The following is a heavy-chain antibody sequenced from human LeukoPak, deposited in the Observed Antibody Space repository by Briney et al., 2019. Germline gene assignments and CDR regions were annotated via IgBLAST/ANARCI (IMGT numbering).Heavy chain of an antibody. CDR3: ARVGLGYCSSTSCYFDY. V-gene: IGHV1-18*01. Sequence: GASVKVSCKASGYTFTSYGISWLRQAPGQGLEWMGWISAYNGNTNYAQKLQGRATMTTDTSTSTAYMELRSLRSDDTAVYYCARVGLGYCSSTSCYFDYWGQGTLVTVSS. J-gene: IGHJ4*02. D-gene: IGHD2-2*01. CDR1: GYTFTSYG. CDR2: ISAYNGNT.